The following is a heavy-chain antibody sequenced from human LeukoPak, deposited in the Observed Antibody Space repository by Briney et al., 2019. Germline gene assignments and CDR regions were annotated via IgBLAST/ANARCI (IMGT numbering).Heavy chain of an antibody. CDR2: IYYRVTS. V-gene: IGHV4-61*01. CDR3: ARSPTKRVTEDY. Sequence: PSQTLSLTCTVSGGSISSGSYYWSWIRQPPGKGLEWIGYIYYRVTSDYNPSLKSRVTMSVDMSTRQISLKLSSVTAADTAVYYCARSPTKRVTEDYWGQGTLVTVSS. D-gene: IGHD2-8*01. J-gene: IGHJ4*02. CDR1: GGSISSGSYY.